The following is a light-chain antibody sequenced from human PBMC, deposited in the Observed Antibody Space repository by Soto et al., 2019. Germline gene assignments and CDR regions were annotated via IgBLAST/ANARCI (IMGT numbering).Light chain of an antibody. J-gene: IGLJ2*01. CDR2: NTD. CDR3: ATWDDSLNGPV. V-gene: IGLV1-44*01. CDR1: SFNVVSNG. Sequence: QSVLTQPPSASGTPGQRVTMSCSEISFNVVSNGVNWYQQLPGTATKLLIYNTDQRPSGVPDRFSGSKSGTSASLAISGLQSEDEADYYCATWDDSLNGPVFGGGTKLTVL.